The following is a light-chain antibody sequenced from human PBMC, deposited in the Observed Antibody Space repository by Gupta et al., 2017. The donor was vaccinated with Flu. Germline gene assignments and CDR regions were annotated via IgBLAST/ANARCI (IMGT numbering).Light chain of an antibody. V-gene: IGLV3-1*01. Sequence: YELTQPPSVSVSPGQTASITCSGDKLGFKYVCWYQQKPGQSPVLVLYQDRNRPSGIPERFSGSNSGNTATLTISGAQAMDEADYYCQAWDSNTGLFGGGTKLTVL. CDR1: KLGFKY. CDR2: QDR. J-gene: IGLJ2*01. CDR3: QAWDSNTGL.